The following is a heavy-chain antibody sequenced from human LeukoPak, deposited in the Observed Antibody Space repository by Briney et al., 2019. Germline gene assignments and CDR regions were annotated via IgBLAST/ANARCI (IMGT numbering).Heavy chain of an antibody. Sequence: GGSLRLSCAASGFTFSTAWMNWVRQAPGKGLVWVSRIKSDGSTTNYADSVKGRFTISRDNAENTLYLQMNSLRVEDTAVYYCTRRVSTTRWFDPWGQGTLVTVPS. D-gene: IGHD2-15*01. CDR3: TRRVSTTRWFDP. CDR1: GFTFSTAW. V-gene: IGHV3-74*01. CDR2: IKSDGSTT. J-gene: IGHJ5*02.